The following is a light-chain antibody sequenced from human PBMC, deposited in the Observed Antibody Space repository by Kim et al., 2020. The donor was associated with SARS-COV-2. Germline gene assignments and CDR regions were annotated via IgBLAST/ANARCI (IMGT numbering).Light chain of an antibody. Sequence: PGERATLSSRASQSVSSSHLAWYQQKTGQAPRLLIYGASSRATGMPDRFSGSGSGTDFTLTISRLEPEDFAGYYCQHYGTTHPLTFGGGTKLEI. V-gene: IGKV3-20*01. CDR1: QSVSSSH. CDR3: QHYGTTHPLT. CDR2: GAS. J-gene: IGKJ4*01.